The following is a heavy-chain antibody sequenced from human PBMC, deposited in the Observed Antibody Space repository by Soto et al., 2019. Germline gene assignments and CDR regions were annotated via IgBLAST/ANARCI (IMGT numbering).Heavy chain of an antibody. V-gene: IGHV3-74*01. J-gene: IGHJ4*02. CDR3: AIRHLPSYTADY. CDR2: INDDGRRT. CDR1: GFTFSSYW. Sequence: EVQLVESGGGLVQPGGSLRLSCAASGFTFSSYWMHWVRQAPGKGLEWVSRINDDGRRTSYADSVKGRFTISRDNGKNTLYLQMNSLRDDDTAIYYCAIRHLPSYTADYWGQGPLVTVSS. D-gene: IGHD2-2*01.